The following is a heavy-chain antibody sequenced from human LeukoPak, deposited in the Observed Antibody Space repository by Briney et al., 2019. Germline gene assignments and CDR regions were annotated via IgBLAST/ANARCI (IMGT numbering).Heavy chain of an antibody. Sequence: PGGSLRLSCAASGFTFSNYGMHWVRQAPGKGLEWVAVISYDEFNKYYADSVKGRFTISRDNSKNTLYLQMNSLRAEDTAVYYCAKGDFYGDYPYGMDVWGQGTTVTVSS. CDR2: ISYDEFNK. CDR1: GFTFSNYG. J-gene: IGHJ6*02. D-gene: IGHD3-3*01. V-gene: IGHV3-30*18. CDR3: AKGDFYGDYPYGMDV.